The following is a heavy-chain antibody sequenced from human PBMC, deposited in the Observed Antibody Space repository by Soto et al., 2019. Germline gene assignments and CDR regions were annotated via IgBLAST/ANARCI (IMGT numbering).Heavy chain of an antibody. V-gene: IGHV3-23*01. Sequence: GGSLRLSCAASGFRFRTRAMSWVRDAPGKGLEWVASIRPGGDSTYYADSVKGRFAVSRDNSNVTLYLQMDSLRVEDTAIYYCTTHEEGAPWAGGFDSWGQGTLVTVSS. CDR1: GFRFRTRA. D-gene: IGHD1-26*01. CDR3: TTHEEGAPWAGGFDS. CDR2: IRPGGDST. J-gene: IGHJ5*01.